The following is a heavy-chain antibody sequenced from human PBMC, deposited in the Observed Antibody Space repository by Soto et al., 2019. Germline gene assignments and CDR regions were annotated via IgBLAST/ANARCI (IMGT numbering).Heavy chain of an antibody. V-gene: IGHV4-61*01. Sequence: PSETLSLTWTVSGAPVSSETHFGSWIRQPPGKGLEWIGYMYYSGITNSNPALNSRVTLSVDRSRNQFSLSLNSVTAADTAVYYCALENMSGTYHFDYWGLGTQVTVSS. J-gene: IGHJ4*02. CDR1: GAPVSSETHF. CDR2: MYYSGIT. CDR3: ALENMSGTYHFDY. D-gene: IGHD1-26*01.